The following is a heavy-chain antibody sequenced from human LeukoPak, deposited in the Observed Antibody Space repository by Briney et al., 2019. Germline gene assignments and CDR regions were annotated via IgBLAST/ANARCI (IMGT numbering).Heavy chain of an antibody. CDR3: ARVVGRAVTIYYFDY. CDR2: ISSASAYI. Sequence: GGSLRLSCAASDFSVGDNYMTWVRQAPGKGLEWVSSISSASAYIDYADSVKGRFTISRDNAKNSLYLQMNSLRAEDTAVYYCARVVGRAVTIYYFDYWGQGTLVTVSS. D-gene: IGHD4-17*01. CDR1: DFSVGDNY. V-gene: IGHV3-21*01. J-gene: IGHJ4*02.